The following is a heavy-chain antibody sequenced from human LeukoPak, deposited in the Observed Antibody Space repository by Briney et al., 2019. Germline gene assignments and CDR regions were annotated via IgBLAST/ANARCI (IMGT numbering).Heavy chain of an antibody. CDR2: VNTDGTMA. J-gene: IGHJ4*02. D-gene: IGHD6-13*01. V-gene: IGHV3-74*01. CDR1: GFTFSNYW. Sequence: GGSLRLSCVASGFTFSNYWMHWVRQAPGKGLVWVSHVNTDGTMADYADSVKGRFTISRDNAKNTVHLQMTSLGAEDTAVYYCARDLAFTGYSSSWLNYWGQGTLVTVSS. CDR3: ARDLAFTGYSSSWLNY.